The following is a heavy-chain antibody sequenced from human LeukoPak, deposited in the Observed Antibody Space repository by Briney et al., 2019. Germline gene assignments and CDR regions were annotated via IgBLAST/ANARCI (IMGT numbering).Heavy chain of an antibody. Sequence: GGSLRLSCAASGFTFSDYYMSWIRQAPGKGLEWVSSISSSSSYIYYADSVKGRFTISRDNAKNSLYLQMNSLRAEDTAVYYCARDTYIFGVVMGAFDIWGQGTMVTVSS. CDR2: ISSSSSYI. CDR3: ARDTYIFGVVMGAFDI. D-gene: IGHD3-3*01. CDR1: GFTFSDYY. V-gene: IGHV3-11*06. J-gene: IGHJ3*02.